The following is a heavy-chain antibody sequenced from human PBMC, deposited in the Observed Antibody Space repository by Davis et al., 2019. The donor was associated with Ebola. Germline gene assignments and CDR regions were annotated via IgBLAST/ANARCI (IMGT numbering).Heavy chain of an antibody. Sequence: ASVKVSCKASGYSFKNYAISWVRQAHGQGLEWMGWISAYNGNTNYAQILQGRVTMTTDTSTGTAYMELRSLRSDDTAVYFCARTSIVGTTTTASDIWGQGTKVTVSS. V-gene: IGHV1-18*01. CDR3: ARTSIVGTTTTASDI. CDR2: ISAYNGNT. J-gene: IGHJ3*02. D-gene: IGHD1-26*01. CDR1: GYSFKNYA.